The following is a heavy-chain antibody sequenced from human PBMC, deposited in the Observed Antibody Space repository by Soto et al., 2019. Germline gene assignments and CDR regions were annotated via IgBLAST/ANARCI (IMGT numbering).Heavy chain of an antibody. J-gene: IGHJ4*02. D-gene: IGHD1-20*01. CDR2: ISSSSSYI. CDR3: ATISGTTRWDDY. V-gene: IGHV3-11*06. Sequence: GGPLRLSCAASGVSFSDYYMSWIRQAPGKGLEWVSYISSSSSYIHYADSVKGRFTISRDNAKNSLYLQMNSLRAEDTAVYYCATISGTTRWDDYWGQGTPVTVSS. CDR1: GVSFSDYY.